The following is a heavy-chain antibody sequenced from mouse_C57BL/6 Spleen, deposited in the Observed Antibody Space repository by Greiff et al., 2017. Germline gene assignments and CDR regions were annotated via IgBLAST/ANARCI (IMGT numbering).Heavy chain of an antibody. CDR2: IHPNSGST. J-gene: IGHJ3*01. V-gene: IGHV1-64*01. Sequence: QVQLKQPGAELVKPGASVKLSCKASGYTFTSYWMHWVKQRPGQGLEWIGMIHPNSGSTNYNEKFKSKATLTVDKSSSTAYMQLSSLTSEDSAVYYCARSKDGNYGFAYWGQGTLVTVAA. CDR1: GYTFTSYW. CDR3: ARSKDGNYGFAY. D-gene: IGHD2-1*01.